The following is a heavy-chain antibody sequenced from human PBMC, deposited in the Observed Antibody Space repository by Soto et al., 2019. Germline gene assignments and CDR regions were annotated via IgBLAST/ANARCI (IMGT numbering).Heavy chain of an antibody. CDR3: ARDMRVSSLHF. CDR2: IWSAGSST. D-gene: IGHD6-13*01. J-gene: IGHJ4*02. V-gene: IGHV3-33*01. CDR1: GITFSRSG. Sequence: QVQLVESGGGVVQPGRSLRLSCAASGITFSRSGMHWVRQAPGKVLGWVAMIWSAGSSTYYADSVKGRFTISRDNAKNSLYLQMNSLRAEHTAVYYCARDMRVSSLHFWGQGTLVTVSS.